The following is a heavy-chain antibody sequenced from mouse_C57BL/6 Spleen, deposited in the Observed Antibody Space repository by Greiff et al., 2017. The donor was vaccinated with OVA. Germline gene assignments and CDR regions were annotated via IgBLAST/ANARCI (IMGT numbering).Heavy chain of an antibody. J-gene: IGHJ2*01. D-gene: IGHD3-2*02. CDR3: SRSGRAAQATYGFDY. CDR2: IDPISGGT. V-gene: IGHV1-72*01. CDR1: GYTFTSSW. Sequence: QVQLQQPGAELVKPGASVKLSCKASGYTFTSSWLHWVKQRPGRGLEWIGRIDPISGGTKYNEKFKGKATLTVDKPSSTAYMQLSCRTSEDSAVYYGSRSGRAAQATYGFDYWGQGTTLTVSS.